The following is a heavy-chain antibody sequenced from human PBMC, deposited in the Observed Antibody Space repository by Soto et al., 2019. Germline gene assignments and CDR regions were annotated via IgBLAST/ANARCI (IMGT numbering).Heavy chain of an antibody. CDR1: GGTFNTYA. V-gene: IGHV1-69*12. D-gene: IGHD5-12*01. CDR2: IIPVVRAP. J-gene: IGHJ6*02. Sequence: QVHLVQSGAEVKKPGSSVKVSCKVSGGTFNTYAISWVRQAPGQGLEWMGGIIPVVRAPDYAQKVQGRVTINGDESARTDSMELDGLRSEDTTVYYWARDSGRPQIGGNYYSMTDVWGQGTAVTVSS. CDR3: ARDSGRPQIGGNYYSMTDV.